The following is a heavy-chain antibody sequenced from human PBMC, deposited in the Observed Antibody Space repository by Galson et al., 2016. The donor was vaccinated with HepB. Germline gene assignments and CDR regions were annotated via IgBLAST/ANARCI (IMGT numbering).Heavy chain of an antibody. CDR2: ISGSSHSI. Sequence: SLRLSCAASGFIFSSYSMNWVRQAPGKGLEWVSYISGSSHSIYYADSVKGRFTISRDDAKNSLYLQMNSLRDEDTAVHYCARDWTAAVVRYSFDIWGQGTMVTVSS. D-gene: IGHD6-13*01. CDR1: GFIFSSYS. J-gene: IGHJ3*02. CDR3: ARDWTAAVVRYSFDI. V-gene: IGHV3-48*02.